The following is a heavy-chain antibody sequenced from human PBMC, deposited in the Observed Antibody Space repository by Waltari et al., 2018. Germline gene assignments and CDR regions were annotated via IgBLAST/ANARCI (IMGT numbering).Heavy chain of an antibody. CDR1: GGSISTYY. J-gene: IGHJ6*03. D-gene: IGHD6-13*01. V-gene: IGHV4-59*01. CDR2: IYYRVST. Sequence: QVQLQESGPGLVKPSETLSLTCTVAGGSISTYYWSWIRQPPGKGLEWIGYIYYRVSTNYNPSLKSRVTISVDTSKNQFSLKLSSVTAADTAVYYCARERSSWKDHYYYYYMDVWGKGTTVTVSS. CDR3: ARERSSWKDHYYYYYMDV.